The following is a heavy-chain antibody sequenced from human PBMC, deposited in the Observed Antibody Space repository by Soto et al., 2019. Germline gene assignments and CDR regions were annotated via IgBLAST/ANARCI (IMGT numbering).Heavy chain of an antibody. J-gene: IGHJ6*02. CDR1: GFTLSSYA. D-gene: IGHD3-3*01. Sequence: GGSLRLSCAASGFTLSSYAMHWVRQAPGKGLEWVAVISYDGSNKYYADSVKGRFTISRDNSKNTLYLQMNSLRAEDTAVYYCARAGESTRLRFLEWSRWDVWGQGTTVTVSS. CDR2: ISYDGSNK. CDR3: ARAGESTRLRFLEWSRWDV. V-gene: IGHV3-30-3*01.